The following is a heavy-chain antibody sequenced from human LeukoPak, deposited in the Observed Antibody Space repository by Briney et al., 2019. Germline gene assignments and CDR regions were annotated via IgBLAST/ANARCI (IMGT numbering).Heavy chain of an antibody. D-gene: IGHD6-19*01. CDR3: ARDPRPRGGWFYFDY. CDR1: GDSISSGNY. J-gene: IGHJ4*02. CDR2: IYQSGIT. V-gene: IGHV4-4*02. Sequence: SGTLSLTCGVSGDSISSGNYWNWVRQPPGKGLEWIGDIYQSGITNYNPSLKSRVTMSVDKSKNEFSLKLDSVTASDTAVYYCARDPRPRGGWFYFDYWGQGILVTVSS.